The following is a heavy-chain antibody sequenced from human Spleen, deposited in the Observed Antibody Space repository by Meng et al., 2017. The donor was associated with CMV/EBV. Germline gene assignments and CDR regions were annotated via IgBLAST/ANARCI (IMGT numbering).Heavy chain of an antibody. D-gene: IGHD6-6*01. CDR3: AREVRGSSGDDY. J-gene: IGHJ4*02. V-gene: IGHV1-69*05. CDR1: GGTFSSYA. Sequence: KASGGTFSSYAISWVRQAPGQGREWMGGIIPIFGTANYAQKFQGRVTITTDESTSTAYMELSSLRSEDTAVYYCAREVRGSSGDDYWGQGTLVTVSS. CDR2: IIPIFGTA.